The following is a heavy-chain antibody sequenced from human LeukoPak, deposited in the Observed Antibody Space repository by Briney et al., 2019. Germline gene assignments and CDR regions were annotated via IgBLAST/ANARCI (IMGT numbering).Heavy chain of an antibody. CDR3: AKDTASVVVPAALTPFDY. Sequence: GGSLRLSCAASGFTFSSYAMSWVRQAPGKGLEWVSAISGSGGSTYYADSVKGRFTISRDNSKNTLYLQMNSLRAEDTAVYYCAKDTASVVVPAALTPFDYWGQGTLVTVSS. CDR1: GFTFSSYA. V-gene: IGHV3-23*01. J-gene: IGHJ4*02. D-gene: IGHD2-2*01. CDR2: ISGSGGST.